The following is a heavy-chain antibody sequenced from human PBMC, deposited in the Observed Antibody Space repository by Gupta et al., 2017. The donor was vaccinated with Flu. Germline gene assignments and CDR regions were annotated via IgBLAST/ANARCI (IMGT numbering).Heavy chain of an antibody. CDR2: IWYDGSEK. V-gene: IGHV3-33*01. J-gene: IGHJ4*02. CDR3: VRDRRASSCWYWRGGFDY. D-gene: IGHD6-19*01. Sequence: QVQLVESGGGVVQPGGSLRLSCAASGFTFNSYGLPWVRQAPGKGLEGVGIIWYDGSEKSYGDSVKGRFTISRDNSRSTVSLQMSSLRDEDTAIYYCVRDRRASSCWYWRGGFDYWGQGALVTVSS. CDR1: GFTFNSYG.